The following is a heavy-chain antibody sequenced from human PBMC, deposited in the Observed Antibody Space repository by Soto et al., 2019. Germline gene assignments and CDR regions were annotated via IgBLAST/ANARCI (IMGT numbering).Heavy chain of an antibody. CDR3: ARLYSSSLGAVDY. CDR1: GFTFSSYS. CDR2: ISSSSSTI. D-gene: IGHD6-6*01. V-gene: IGHV3-48*01. J-gene: IGHJ4*02. Sequence: EVQLVESGGGLVQPGGSLRLSCAASGFTFSSYSMNWVRQAPGKGLEWVSYISSSSSTIYYADSVKGRFIISRDNAKNSLYLQKNSLRAEDMAVYYCARLYSSSLGAVDYWGQGTLVTVSS.